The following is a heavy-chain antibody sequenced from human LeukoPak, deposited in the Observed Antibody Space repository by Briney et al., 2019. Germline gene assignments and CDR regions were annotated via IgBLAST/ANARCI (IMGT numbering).Heavy chain of an antibody. V-gene: IGHV4-39*01. D-gene: IGHD1-1*01. CDR2: IYYSGST. CDR1: GGSISSSSYY. Sequence: NSSETLSLTCTVSGGSISSSSYYWGWIRQPPGKGLEWIGSIYYSGSTYYNPSLKSRVTISVDTSKNQFSLKLSSVTAADTAAYYCAAVTYRNERDYWGQGTLVTVSS. CDR3: AAVTYRNERDY. J-gene: IGHJ4*02.